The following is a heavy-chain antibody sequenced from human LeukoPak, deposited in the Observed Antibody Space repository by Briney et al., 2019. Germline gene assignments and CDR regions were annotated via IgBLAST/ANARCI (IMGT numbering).Heavy chain of an antibody. V-gene: IGHV1-18*01. CDR1: GYTFTSYG. CDR3: ARDLRYFDWLTSHYFDY. D-gene: IGHD3-9*01. J-gene: IGHJ4*02. Sequence: ASVKVSCKASGYTFTSYGISWVRQAPGQGLEWMGWISAYNGNTNYAQKLQGRVTMTTDTSTSTAYMELRSLRSDDTAVYYCARDLRYFDWLTSHYFDYWGRGTLVTVSS. CDR2: ISAYNGNT.